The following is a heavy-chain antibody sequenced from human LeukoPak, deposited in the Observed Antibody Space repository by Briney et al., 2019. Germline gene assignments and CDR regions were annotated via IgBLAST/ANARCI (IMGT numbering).Heavy chain of an antibody. V-gene: IGHV1-2*02. CDR2: INPNSGGT. D-gene: IGHD3-22*01. Sequence: ASVKVPCKASGYTFTSYYMHWVRQAPGQGLEWMGWINPNSGGTNYAQKFQGRVTMTRDTSISAAYMELSRLRSEDTAVYYCATDLLHYYDSSGSQGPFDYWGQGTLVTVSS. CDR3: ATDLLHYYDSSGSQGPFDY. CDR1: GYTFTSYY. J-gene: IGHJ4*02.